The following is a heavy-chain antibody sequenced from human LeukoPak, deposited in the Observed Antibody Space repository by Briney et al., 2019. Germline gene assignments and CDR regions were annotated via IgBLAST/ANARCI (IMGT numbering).Heavy chain of an antibody. J-gene: IGHJ6*02. V-gene: IGHV1-2*02. CDR1: GYTFTGYY. D-gene: IGHD2-2*01. CDR3: ARDLDCSSTSCYHYYYYGMDV. CDR2: INPNSGGT. Sequence: GASVKVSCKASGYTFTGYYMHWVRQAPGQGLEWMGWINPNSGGTNYAQKFQGRVTMTRDTSICTAYMELSRPRSDDTAVYYCARDLDCSSTSCYHYYYYGMDVWGQGTTVTVSS.